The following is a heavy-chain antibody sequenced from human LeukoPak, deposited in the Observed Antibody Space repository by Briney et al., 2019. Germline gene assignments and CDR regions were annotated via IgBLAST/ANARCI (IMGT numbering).Heavy chain of an antibody. CDR3: ARVRVLWFGGPGRFSTGDFDY. CDR1: GYTFTSYG. J-gene: IGHJ4*02. CDR2: ISAYNGNT. V-gene: IGHV1-18*01. D-gene: IGHD3-10*01. Sequence: ASVKVSCKASGYTFTSYGISWVRQAPGQGLEWMGWISAYNGNTNYAQKLQGRVTMTTDTSTSTAYMELRSLRSDDTAVYYCARVRVLWFGGPGRFSTGDFDYWGQGTLVTVSS.